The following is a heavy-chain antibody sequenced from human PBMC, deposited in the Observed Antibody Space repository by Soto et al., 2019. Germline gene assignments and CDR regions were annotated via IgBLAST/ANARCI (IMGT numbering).Heavy chain of an antibody. V-gene: IGHV3-66*01. D-gene: IGHD6-19*01. CDR1: GYTVSSNY. CDR3: DSAVAGTFH. CDR2: IYSGGTT. J-gene: IGHJ4*02. Sequence: EVQLVESGGGLVQPGGSLRLSCAASGYTVSSNYMSWVRQAPGKGLEWVSVIYSGGTTYYADSVKGRFTISRDNSKNTLYLQMNSLRAEDTAVYYCDSAVAGTFHWGQGTLVTVSS.